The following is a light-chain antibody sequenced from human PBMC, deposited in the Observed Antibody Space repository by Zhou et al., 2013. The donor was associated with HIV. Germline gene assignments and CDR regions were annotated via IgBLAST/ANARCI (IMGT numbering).Light chain of an antibody. J-gene: IGKJ1*01. CDR2: CI. CDR1: QSVDNH. V-gene: IGKV3-15*01. CDR3: QQYNNWPRT. Sequence: ERVMTQFPATLSVSPGDGATLSCRASQSVDNHLAWYQSETWPGSQTPHLWCIHQGHWCPSQGSEANGSETEFSLIISSLQSEDFAVYYCQQYNNWPRTFGQGTKVEIK.